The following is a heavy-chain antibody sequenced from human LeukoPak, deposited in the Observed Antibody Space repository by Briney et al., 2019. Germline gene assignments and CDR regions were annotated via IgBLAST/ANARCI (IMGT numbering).Heavy chain of an antibody. J-gene: IGHJ4*01. CDR2: ISDSGDYT. Sequence: PGGSLRLSCAGSGFTFSSYAMSWVRQAPGQGLEWVSVISDSGDYTSYADSVRGRFTISRDNSRNTLYLQMISLRPEDTAVYYCAKDTSIGKYCTNGVCSPFDYCGHGTLVTVSS. CDR1: GFTFSSYA. V-gene: IGHV3-23*01. D-gene: IGHD2-8*01. CDR3: AKDTSIGKYCTNGVCSPFDY.